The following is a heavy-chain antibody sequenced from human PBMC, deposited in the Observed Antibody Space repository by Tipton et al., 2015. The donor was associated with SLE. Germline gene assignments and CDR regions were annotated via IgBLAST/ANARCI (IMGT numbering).Heavy chain of an antibody. Sequence: TLSLTCTVSGGSISSHYWSWIRQPPGKGLEWIGYIYYSGSINYNPSLKSRVTISVDTSKNQSSLKLSSVTAADTAVYYCARGVEYWGQGTLVTVSS. V-gene: IGHV4-59*11. J-gene: IGHJ4*02. CDR1: GGSISSHY. CDR3: ARGVEY. CDR2: IYYSGSI.